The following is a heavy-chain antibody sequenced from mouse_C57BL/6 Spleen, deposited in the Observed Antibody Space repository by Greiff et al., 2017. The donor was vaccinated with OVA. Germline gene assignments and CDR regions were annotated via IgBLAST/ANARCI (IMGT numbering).Heavy chain of an antibody. CDR3: ARGSIFYAMDY. CDR2: ISSGSSTI. J-gene: IGHJ4*01. Sequence: EVKLMESGGGLVKPGGSLKLSCAASGFTFSDYGMHWVRQAPEKGLEWVAYISSGSSTIYYADTVKGRFTISRDNAKNTLFLQMTSLRSEDKAMYYCARGSIFYAMDYWGQGTSVTVSS. V-gene: IGHV5-17*01. CDR1: GFTFSDYG.